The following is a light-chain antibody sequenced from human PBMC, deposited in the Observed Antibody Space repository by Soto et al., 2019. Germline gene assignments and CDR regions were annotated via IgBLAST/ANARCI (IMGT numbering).Light chain of an antibody. V-gene: IGKV1-9*01. Sequence: DIELTQSPSFLSLSVGDRVTISCRASQSISSYLAWYQQKPGKAPKLLIYAASTLQTGVPSRFSGSGSGTEFTLTISSLQPEDFAAYYCQQLNSYPRTFGGGTKVDIK. CDR3: QQLNSYPRT. CDR2: AAS. CDR1: QSISSY. J-gene: IGKJ4*01.